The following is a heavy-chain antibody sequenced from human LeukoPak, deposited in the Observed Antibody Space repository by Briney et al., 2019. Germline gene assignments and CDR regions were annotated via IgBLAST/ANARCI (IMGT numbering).Heavy chain of an antibody. CDR2: ISSSSSTI. Sequence: PGGSLRLSCAASGFTFSSYSMNWVRQAPGKGLEWVSYISSSSSTIYYADSVKGRFTISRDNAKNSLYLQMNSLRAEDTAVYYCARDHGMITFGGVIRYYYYGMDVWGQGTTVTVSS. D-gene: IGHD3-16*02. J-gene: IGHJ6*02. CDR3: ARDHGMITFGGVIRYYYYGMDV. CDR1: GFTFSSYS. V-gene: IGHV3-48*01.